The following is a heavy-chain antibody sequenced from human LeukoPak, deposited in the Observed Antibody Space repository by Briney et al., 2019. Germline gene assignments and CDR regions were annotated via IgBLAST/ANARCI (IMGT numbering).Heavy chain of an antibody. CDR1: GGTFSSYA. V-gene: IGHV1-69*06. CDR3: ARDRLLQYHYYYYMDV. J-gene: IGHJ6*03. D-gene: IGHD4-11*01. CDR2: IIPIFGTA. Sequence: SVKVSCKASGGTFSSYAISWVRQAPGQGLEWMGGIIPIFGTANYAQKFQGRVTITADKSTSTAYMELSSLRSEDTAVYYCARDRLLQYHYYYYMDVRGKGTTVTVSS.